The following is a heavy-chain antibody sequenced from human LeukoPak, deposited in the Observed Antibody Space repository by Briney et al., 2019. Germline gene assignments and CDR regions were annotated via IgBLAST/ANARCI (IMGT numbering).Heavy chain of an antibody. J-gene: IGHJ6*03. CDR1: GYSISSSYY. D-gene: IGHD2-2*01. Sequence: SETLSLTCAVSGYSISSSYYWSWIRQPPGKGLEWIGYIYYSGSTNYNPSLKSRVTISVDTSKNQFSLKLSSVTAADTAVYYCARDANVVVPAATRGYYYYYYMDVWGKGTTVTVSS. V-gene: IGHV4-61*01. CDR2: IYYSGST. CDR3: ARDANVVVPAATRGYYYYYYMDV.